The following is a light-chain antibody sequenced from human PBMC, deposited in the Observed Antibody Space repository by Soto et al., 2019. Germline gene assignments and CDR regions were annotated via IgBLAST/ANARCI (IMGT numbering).Light chain of an antibody. V-gene: IGKV2-28*01. Sequence: ILLTQSPLSLPVTPGEPASISCRSSQSLLHSNGYNYLDWYLQKPGQSPQLLIYLGSNRASGVPDRFSGSGSGTDFTLKISRVEAEDVGVYYCMQDVQTPRTFGGGTKVDIK. CDR2: LGS. CDR3: MQDVQTPRT. CDR1: QSLLHSNGYNY. J-gene: IGKJ4*02.